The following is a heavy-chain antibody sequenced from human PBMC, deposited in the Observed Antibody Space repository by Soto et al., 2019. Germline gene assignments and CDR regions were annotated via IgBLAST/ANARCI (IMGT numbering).Heavy chain of an antibody. Sequence: SETLSLTCTVSGGSISSYYWSWIRQPPGKGLEWIGYIYYSGSTNYNPSLKSRVTISVDTSKNQFSLKLSSVTAADTAVYYCAGTLWFGEYYMDVWGKGTTVTVSS. D-gene: IGHD3-10*01. CDR1: GGSISSYY. V-gene: IGHV4-59*01. CDR2: IYYSGST. CDR3: AGTLWFGEYYMDV. J-gene: IGHJ6*03.